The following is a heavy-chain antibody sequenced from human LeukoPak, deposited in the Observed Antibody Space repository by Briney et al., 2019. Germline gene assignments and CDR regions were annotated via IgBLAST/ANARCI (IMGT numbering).Heavy chain of an antibody. Sequence: PSETLSLTCTVSGGSISSYYWSWIRQPPGKGLEWIGYIYTSGSTNYNPSLKSRVTISVDTSKNQFSLKLSSVTAADTAVYYCASPPVYCSSTSCPFQHWGQGTLVTVSS. V-gene: IGHV4-4*09. D-gene: IGHD2-2*01. CDR1: GGSISSYY. CDR3: ASPPVYCSSTSCPFQH. CDR2: IYTSGST. J-gene: IGHJ1*01.